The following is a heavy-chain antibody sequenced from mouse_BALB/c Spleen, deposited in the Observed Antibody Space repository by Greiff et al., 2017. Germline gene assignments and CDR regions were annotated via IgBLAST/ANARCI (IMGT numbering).Heavy chain of an antibody. CDR1: GYAFSSYW. J-gene: IGHJ4*01. CDR3: ARGGYYEDYYAMDY. Sequence: QVQLKESGAELVRPGSSVKISCKASGYAFSSYWMNWVKQRPGQGLEWIGQIYPGDGDTNYNGKFKGEATLTADKSSSTAYMQLSSLTSEDSAVYFCARGGYYEDYYAMDYWGQGTSVTVSS. CDR2: IYPGDGDT. V-gene: IGHV1-80*01. D-gene: IGHD2-3*01.